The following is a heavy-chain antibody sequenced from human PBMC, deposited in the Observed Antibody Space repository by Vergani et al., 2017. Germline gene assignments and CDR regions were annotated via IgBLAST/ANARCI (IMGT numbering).Heavy chain of an antibody. CDR2: IYSGDET. D-gene: IGHD3-10*01. J-gene: IGHJ5*02. V-gene: IGHV3-66*02. CDR3: ARGNYYGSGTYVDP. CDR1: GGSISSYY. Sequence: VQLQESGPGLVKPSETLSLTCTVSGGSISSYYWSWVRQAPGKGLEWVSHIYSGDETYYADSVKGRVTISRDTSKNTLHLQINNLRVEDTAVYYCARGNYYGSGTYVDPWGQGTLVTVSA.